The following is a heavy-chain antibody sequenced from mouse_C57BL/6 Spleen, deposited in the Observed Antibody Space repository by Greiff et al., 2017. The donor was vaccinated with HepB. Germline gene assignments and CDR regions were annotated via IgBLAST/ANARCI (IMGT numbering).Heavy chain of an antibody. CDR1: GYTFTSYW. J-gene: IGHJ2*01. Sequence: QVQLQQPGAELVKPGASVKMSCKASGYTFTSYWITWVKQRPGQGLEWIGDIYPGSGSTNYNEKFKSKATLTVDTSSSTAYMQLSSLTSEDSAVSYCARWGITTLYFGCWGQGTTLPVSS. CDR3: ARWGITTLYFGC. V-gene: IGHV1-55*01. D-gene: IGHD1-1*01. CDR2: IYPGSGST.